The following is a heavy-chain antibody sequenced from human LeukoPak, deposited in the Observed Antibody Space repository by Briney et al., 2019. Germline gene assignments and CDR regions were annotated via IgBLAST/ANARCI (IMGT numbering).Heavy chain of an antibody. J-gene: IGHJ5*02. Sequence: ASVKVSCKASGYTFTSYYMHWVRQAPGQGLEWMGIINPSGGSTSYAQKFQGRVTMTRDTSTSTVYMELSSLRSEDTAVYYCAGVLPGSYSSSWYSIDPWGQGTLVTVSS. CDR3: AGVLPGSYSSSWYSIDP. CDR2: INPSGGST. CDR1: GYTFTSYY. V-gene: IGHV1-46*01. D-gene: IGHD6-13*01.